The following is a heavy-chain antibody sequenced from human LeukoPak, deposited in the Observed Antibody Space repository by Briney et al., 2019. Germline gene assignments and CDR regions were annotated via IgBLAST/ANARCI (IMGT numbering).Heavy chain of an antibody. V-gene: IGHV4-34*01. CDR2: INHSGST. J-gene: IGHJ6*03. D-gene: IGHD6-13*01. CDR1: GGSFSGYY. Sequence: PSETLSLTCAVYGGSFSGYYWSWIRQPPGKGLERIGEINHSGSTNYNPSLKSRVTISVDTSKNQFSLKLSSVTAADTAVYYCARGRGGVAAAGTLDYYYYYYMDVWGKGTTVTVSS. CDR3: ARGRGGVAAAGTLDYYYYYYMDV.